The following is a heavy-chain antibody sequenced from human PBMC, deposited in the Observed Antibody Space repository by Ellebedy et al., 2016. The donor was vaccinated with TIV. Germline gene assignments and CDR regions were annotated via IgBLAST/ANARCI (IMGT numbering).Heavy chain of an antibody. D-gene: IGHD2-2*02. Sequence: AASVKVSCKASVYIFTSYGISWVRQAPGQGLEWMGWISGYNGNTNYAQKLQGRVTMTTDTSTSTAYMELRSLRSDDTAVYYCARDRYIKRIAWFDPWGQGTLVTVSS. CDR2: ISGYNGNT. CDR3: ARDRYIKRIAWFDP. J-gene: IGHJ5*02. CDR1: VYIFTSYG. V-gene: IGHV1-18*04.